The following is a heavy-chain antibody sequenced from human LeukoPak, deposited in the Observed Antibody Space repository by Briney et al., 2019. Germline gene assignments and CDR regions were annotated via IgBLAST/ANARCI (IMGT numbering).Heavy chain of an antibody. CDR1: GGSFSGYY. Sequence: SETLSLTCAVYGGSFSGYYWSWIRQPPGKGLEWIGEINHSGSTNYNPSLKSRVTISVDTSKNQFSLKLSSATAADTAVYYCARGRYYGSGSYYTNYWGQGTLVTVSS. J-gene: IGHJ4*02. CDR3: ARGRYYGSGSYYTNY. V-gene: IGHV4-34*01. CDR2: INHSGST. D-gene: IGHD3-10*01.